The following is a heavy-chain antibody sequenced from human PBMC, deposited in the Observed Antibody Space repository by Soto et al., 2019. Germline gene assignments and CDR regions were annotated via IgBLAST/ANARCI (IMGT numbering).Heavy chain of an antibody. D-gene: IGHD5-12*01. CDR3: ATRGTQGRWLEFADY. CDR2: IIPISGRT. Sequence: QVQLLQSGAEVKRPGSSVKVSCEASGGTFSSLGFTWVRQAPGQGLEWMGGIIPISGRTTFAQKFQGRVPITADESTRATYIELTTLTSDDTAMYYCATRGTQGRWLEFADYWGQGTLVTVSS. V-gene: IGHV1-69*01. J-gene: IGHJ4*02. CDR1: GGTFSSLG.